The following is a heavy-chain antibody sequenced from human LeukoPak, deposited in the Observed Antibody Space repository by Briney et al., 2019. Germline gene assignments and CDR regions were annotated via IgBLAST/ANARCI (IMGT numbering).Heavy chain of an antibody. CDR1: GFTFSSYG. J-gene: IGHJ4*02. CDR3: AKDPKWNGDYVHYYFDY. Sequence: GGSLRLSCAASGFTFSSYGMHWVRQAPGKGLEWVAFIRYDGSNKYYADSVKGRFTISRDNSKNTLYLQMNSLRAGDTAVYYCAKDPKWNGDYVHYYFDYWGQGTLVTVSS. CDR2: IRYDGSNK. V-gene: IGHV3-30*02. D-gene: IGHD4-17*01.